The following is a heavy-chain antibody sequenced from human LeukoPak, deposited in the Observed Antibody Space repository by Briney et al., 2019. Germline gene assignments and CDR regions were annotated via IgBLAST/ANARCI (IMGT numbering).Heavy chain of an antibody. CDR3: ARGGGSWDY. Sequence: ASVKVSCKASGYNFTGYYLHWVRRAPGQGLEWMGWINPNSGTTDNAQKFQGRVTLTRDTSSTTAYMEMTGLTSDDTAVYYCARGGGSWDYWGQGTLVTVSS. D-gene: IGHD1-26*01. CDR1: GYNFTGYY. J-gene: IGHJ4*02. CDR2: INPNSGTT. V-gene: IGHV1-2*02.